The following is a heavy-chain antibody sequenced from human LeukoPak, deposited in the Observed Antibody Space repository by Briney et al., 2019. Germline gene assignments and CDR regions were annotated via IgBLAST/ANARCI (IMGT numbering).Heavy chain of an antibody. CDR1: GYTFTSYG. CDR3: ARERKSSYDTLTGYYKSDAFDI. V-gene: IGHV1-18*01. Sequence: ASVKVSCKASGYTFTSYGISWVRQAPGQGLEWMGWISAYNGNTNYAQKLQGRVTVTTDTSTNTAYMELRSLRSDDTAVYYCARERKSSYDTLTGYYKSDAFDIWGQGTMVTVSS. D-gene: IGHD3-9*01. CDR2: ISAYNGNT. J-gene: IGHJ3*02.